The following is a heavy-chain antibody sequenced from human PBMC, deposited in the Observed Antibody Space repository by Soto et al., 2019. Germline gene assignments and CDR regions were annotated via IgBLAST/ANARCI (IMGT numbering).Heavy chain of an antibody. CDR1: GGTFSSYA. CDR3: ARDLTKYRGAAGFYYYCGMYV. CDR2: IIPIFGTA. Sequence: QVQLVQSGAEVKKPGSSVKVSCKASGGTFSSYAISWVRQVPGQGLEWMGGIIPIFGTANYAQKFQGRVTITADESTSTAYMEVSSLRSGDTAVYSCARDLTKYRGAAGFYYYCGMYVCGQATTLIFSS. V-gene: IGHV1-69*01. D-gene: IGHD3-10*01. J-gene: IGHJ6*02.